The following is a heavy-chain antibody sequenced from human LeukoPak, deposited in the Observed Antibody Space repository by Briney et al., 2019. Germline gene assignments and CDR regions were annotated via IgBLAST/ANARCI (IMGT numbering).Heavy chain of an antibody. D-gene: IGHD3-22*01. Sequence: PSETLSLTCAVSGGSISSSNRWSWVRQPPGKGLEWIGEIYHSGSTYYNPSLKSRVTISVDRSKNQFSLKLSSVTAADTAVYYCARRHTEDYYDSSAPKGYFFDYWGQRTLVTVSS. CDR1: GGSISSSNR. V-gene: IGHV4-4*02. J-gene: IGHJ4*02. CDR3: ARRHTEDYYDSSAPKGYFFDY. CDR2: IYHSGST.